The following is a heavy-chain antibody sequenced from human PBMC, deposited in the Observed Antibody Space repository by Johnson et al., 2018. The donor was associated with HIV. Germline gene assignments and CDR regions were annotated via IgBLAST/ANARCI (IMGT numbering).Heavy chain of an antibody. CDR3: ARGMTTVTNHDAFDS. V-gene: IGHV3-30*02. J-gene: IGHJ3*02. Sequence: QVQLVESGGGVVQPGRSLRISCTASGLTFSNYDMHWVRQSPGRWLEEVAFIQYDGKNKYYADSVKGRFTISRDNSKNTLFLQMSSLRAEDTAVYYCARGMTTVTNHDAFDSWGQGTMVTVSS. CDR1: GLTFSNYD. D-gene: IGHD4-17*01. CDR2: IQYDGKNK.